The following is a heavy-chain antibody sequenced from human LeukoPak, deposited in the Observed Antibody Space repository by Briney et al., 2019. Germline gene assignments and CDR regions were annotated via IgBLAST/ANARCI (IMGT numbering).Heavy chain of an antibody. Sequence: GGSLRLSCAASGFTFSSYSMNWVRQAPGKGLEWVSAISGSGGSTYYADSVKGRFTISRDNSKNTLYLQMNSLRAEDTAVYYCAKARPVTYYYDSSGYSLTDYWGQGTLVTVSS. CDR2: ISGSGGST. V-gene: IGHV3-23*01. J-gene: IGHJ4*02. D-gene: IGHD3-22*01. CDR3: AKARPVTYYYDSSGYSLTDY. CDR1: GFTFSSYS.